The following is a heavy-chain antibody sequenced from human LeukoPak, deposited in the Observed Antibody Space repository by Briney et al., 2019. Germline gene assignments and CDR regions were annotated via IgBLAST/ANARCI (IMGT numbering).Heavy chain of an antibody. CDR2: IHYTGRP. CDR1: GGPISSNSYY. Sequence: PSETLSLTCTVSGGPISSNSYYWAWIRQPPGKGLEWIGSIHYTGRPYYNPSLKSRVTIFVDMSKNQFSLKLSSLTAADTAVYFCARHYSSSRLETFEYWGQGTLVTVSS. CDR3: ARHYSSSRLETFEY. D-gene: IGHD6-6*01. J-gene: IGHJ4*02. V-gene: IGHV4-39*01.